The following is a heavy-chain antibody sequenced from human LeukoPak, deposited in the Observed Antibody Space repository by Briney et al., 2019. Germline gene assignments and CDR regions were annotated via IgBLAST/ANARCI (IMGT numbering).Heavy chain of an antibody. V-gene: IGHV3-11*04. D-gene: IGHD3-3*01. CDR3: ARNVIGVVIFDY. CDR2: IITGGTTI. CDR1: GFIFSDYY. Sequence: GGSLRLSCAASGFIFSDYYMSWIRQAPGKGLEWVSYIITGGTTIYYADSVKGRFTITRDNAKNSLYLQMNSLRAEETAVYYCARNVIGVVIFDYWGQGTLVTVSS. J-gene: IGHJ4*02.